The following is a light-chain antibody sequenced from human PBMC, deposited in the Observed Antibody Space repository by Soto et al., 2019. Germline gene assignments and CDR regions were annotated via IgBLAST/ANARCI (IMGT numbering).Light chain of an antibody. J-gene: IGKJ4*01. CDR1: QSVNSNY. Sequence: EIVLTQSPATLSLSPGERATLSCGASQSVNSNYLAWHQQKPGLAPRLLIYDASRRATGIPDRFSGSGSGTDFTLTISRLEPEDFAVYYCQQYGTSPLTFGGGTRVEIK. CDR2: DAS. V-gene: IGKV3D-20*01. CDR3: QQYGTSPLT.